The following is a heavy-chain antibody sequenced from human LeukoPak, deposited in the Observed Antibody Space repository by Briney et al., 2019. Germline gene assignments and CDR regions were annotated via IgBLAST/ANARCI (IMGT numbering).Heavy chain of an antibody. CDR2: MNPNSGNT. CDR3: ARAPWFDP. CDR1: RGTFSSYD. J-gene: IGHJ5*02. V-gene: IGHV1-8*03. Sequence: ASVTVSCKASRGTFSSYDINWVRQATGQGLDWMGWMNPNSGNTRYAQKFQGRVTITRNTSISTAYMELSSLRSEDTAVYYGARAPWFDPGGQGTLVTVSS.